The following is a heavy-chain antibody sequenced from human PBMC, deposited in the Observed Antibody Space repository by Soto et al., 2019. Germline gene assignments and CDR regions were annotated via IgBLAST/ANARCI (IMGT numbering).Heavy chain of an antibody. CDR1: GFTFDDYA. CDR3: AKDRAFCSSTSRYPSMDV. J-gene: IGHJ6*03. CDR2: ISWNSGSI. V-gene: IGHV3-9*01. Sequence: PGGSLRLSCAASGFTFDDYAMHWVRQAPGKGLEWVSGISWNSGSIGYADSVKGRFTISRDNAKNSLYLQMNSLRAEDTALYYCAKDRAFCSSTSRYPSMDVWRTGTTVTLSS. D-gene: IGHD2-2*01.